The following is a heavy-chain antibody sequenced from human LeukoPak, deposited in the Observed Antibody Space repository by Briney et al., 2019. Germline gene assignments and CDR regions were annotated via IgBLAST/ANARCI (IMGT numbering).Heavy chain of an antibody. V-gene: IGHV3-30*02. J-gene: IGHJ5*02. CDR1: GFTFSSYG. CDR3: AKDLVILMVFAKNWSDP. Sequence: PGGSLRLSCAASGFTFSSYGMDWVRQAPGKGLEWVAFIRYDGSNKYYADSVKGRFTISRDNSKNTLYLQMNSLRAEDTAVYYCAKDLVILMVFAKNWSDPWGQGTLVTVSS. D-gene: IGHD2-8*01. CDR2: IRYDGSNK.